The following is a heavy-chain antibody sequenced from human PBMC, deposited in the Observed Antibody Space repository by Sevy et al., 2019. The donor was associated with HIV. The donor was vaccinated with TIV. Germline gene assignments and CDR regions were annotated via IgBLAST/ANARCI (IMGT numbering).Heavy chain of an antibody. Sequence: GGSLRLSCTASGFTFSSSGMHWVRQAPGEGVEWVAVIWYDGSNKYYGDSVKGRFTISRDNSKNTLYLQMNSLRAEDTAVYYCAKDCSGGSCYFDYWGQGTLVTVSS. J-gene: IGHJ4*02. CDR1: GFTFSSSG. CDR2: IWYDGSNK. V-gene: IGHV3-33*06. CDR3: AKDCSGGSCYFDY. D-gene: IGHD2-15*01.